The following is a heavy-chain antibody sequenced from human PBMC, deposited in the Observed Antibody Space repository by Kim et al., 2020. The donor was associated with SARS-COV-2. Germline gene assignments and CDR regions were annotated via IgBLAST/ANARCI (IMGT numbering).Heavy chain of an antibody. D-gene: IGHD1-26*01. CDR3: ARDGIQLTGMDV. Sequence: YADTVKGRFTISRDNSKNTLYLQMNSLRAEDTAVYYCARDGIQLTGMDVWGQGTTVTVSS. V-gene: IGHV3-30*01. J-gene: IGHJ6*02.